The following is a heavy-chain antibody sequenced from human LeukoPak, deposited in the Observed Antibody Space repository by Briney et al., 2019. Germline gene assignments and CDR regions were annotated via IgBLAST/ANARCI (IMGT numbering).Heavy chain of an antibody. CDR3: AKDRVLWYDSSGYYSPDF. CDR1: GFMLSTYG. Sequence: GGSLRLSCAASGFMLSTYGMHWVRRAPGKGLEWVAFIRYDGSNKFYADSVKGRFTISRDTSKNTVYLQMNSLRPEDTALYYCAKDRVLWYDSSGYYSPDFWGQGTLVTVSS. D-gene: IGHD3-22*01. V-gene: IGHV3-30*02. J-gene: IGHJ4*02. CDR2: IRYDGSNK.